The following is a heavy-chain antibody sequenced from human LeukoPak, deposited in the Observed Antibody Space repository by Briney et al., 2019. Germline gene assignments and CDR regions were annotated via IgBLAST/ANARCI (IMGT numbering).Heavy chain of an antibody. D-gene: IGHD2-2*01. CDR2: IYDSGST. Sequence: PSETLPLTCTVSGYSISSGYYWGWLRQPPGKGLDGIGSIYDSGSTYYNPALKSRVTISVHTSKNKFYLKLSSVTAADTAVYYCAASDIVVVPAVGAFDIWGTGTMVTVSS. J-gene: IGHJ3*02. V-gene: IGHV4-38-2*02. CDR3: AASDIVVVPAVGAFDI. CDR1: GYSISSGYY.